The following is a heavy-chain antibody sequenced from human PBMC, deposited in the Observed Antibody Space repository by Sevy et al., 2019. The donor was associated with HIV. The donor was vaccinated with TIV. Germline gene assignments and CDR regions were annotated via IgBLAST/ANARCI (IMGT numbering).Heavy chain of an antibody. CDR3: ISGATLRAFDI. CDR1: GFTFSTYA. CDR2: ISGSGITT. V-gene: IGHV3-23*01. J-gene: IGHJ3*02. D-gene: IGHD1-26*01. Sequence: GGSLRLSCAASGFTFSTYALSWVRLAPGKGLEWVSSISGSGITTYYADSVKGRFTILRDNSKNTVYLQMNSLRAEDTAVYYCISGATLRAFDIWGQGTMVTVSS.